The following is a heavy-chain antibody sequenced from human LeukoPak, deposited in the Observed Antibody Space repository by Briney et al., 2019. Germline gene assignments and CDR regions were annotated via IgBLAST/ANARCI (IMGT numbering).Heavy chain of an antibody. CDR1: GFTFSTYW. CDR2: INSEGSST. D-gene: IGHD2-2*01. J-gene: IGHJ3*02. V-gene: IGHV3-74*01. Sequence: GGSLRLSCVASGFTFSTYWMHWVRQAPGKGLVWVSRINSEGSSTSFADSVKGRVTISRDNAKNTLYLQMNSLRADDTAVYYCARYRGSTSCPDAFDMWGQGTRVTVSS. CDR3: ARYRGSTSCPDAFDM.